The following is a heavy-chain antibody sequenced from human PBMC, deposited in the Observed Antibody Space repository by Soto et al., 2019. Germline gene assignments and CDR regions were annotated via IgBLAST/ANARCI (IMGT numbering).Heavy chain of an antibody. CDR3: ARDRGTVTASGYGMDV. V-gene: IGHV3-21*01. CDR1: GFPLGSYS. Sequence: GGSLRPSFAAFGFPLGSYSMNWVRRAPGRGLEWVSSISSSSSYIYYADPVKGRFTISRDNAKNSLYLQMNSLRAEDTAVYYCARDRGTVTASGYGMDVWGQGTTVTVSS. J-gene: IGHJ6*02. CDR2: ISSSSSYI. D-gene: IGHD2-21*02.